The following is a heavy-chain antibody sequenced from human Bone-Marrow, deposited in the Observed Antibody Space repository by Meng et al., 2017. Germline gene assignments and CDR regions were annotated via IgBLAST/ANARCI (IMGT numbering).Heavy chain of an antibody. CDR3: AREFFSTGWNIDY. CDR1: GCAFSSDG. Sequence: PGCAFSSDGICLVRQSPGQGAEWVGWIXDNNGGTHSAPNRQDRVTITTATSTNTAFMELRSLRSDDAAIYYYAREFFSTGWNIDYWGQGTLVTVSS. CDR2: IXDNNGGT. V-gene: IGHV1-18*01. D-gene: IGHD6-19*01. J-gene: IGHJ4*02.